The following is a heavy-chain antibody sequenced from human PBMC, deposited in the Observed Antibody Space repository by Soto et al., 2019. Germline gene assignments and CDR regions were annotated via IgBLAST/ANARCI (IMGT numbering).Heavy chain of an antibody. V-gene: IGHV3-23*01. D-gene: IGHD3-22*01. CDR1: GFTFSSYA. J-gene: IGHJ5*02. CDR3: AKAGDYYDPSQHFNWFDP. CDR2: ISGSGGST. Sequence: EVQLLESGGGLVQPGGSLRLSCAASGFTFSSYAMSWVRQAPGKGLEWVSAISGSGGSTYYADSVKGRFTISRDNSKNTLHLKMNSLRAEDTAVYYCAKAGDYYDPSQHFNWFDPWGQGTLVTVSS.